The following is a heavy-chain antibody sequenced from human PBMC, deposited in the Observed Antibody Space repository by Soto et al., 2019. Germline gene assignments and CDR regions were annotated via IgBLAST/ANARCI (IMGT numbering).Heavy chain of an antibody. CDR2: ISSSSSHI. CDR3: TREITASDY. CDR1: GFTFGSYW. J-gene: IGHJ4*02. V-gene: IGHV3-21*01. Sequence: PGGSLRLSCAASGFTFGSYWMSWVRQAPGKGLEWVSSISSSSSHIYYVDSVKGRFTVSRDNAKNSVYLQMNSLRAEDTAVYYCTREITASDYWGQGNLVTVSS.